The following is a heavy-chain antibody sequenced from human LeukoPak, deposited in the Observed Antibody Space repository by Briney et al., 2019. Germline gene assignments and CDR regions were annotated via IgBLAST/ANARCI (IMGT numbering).Heavy chain of an antibody. V-gene: IGHV3-23*01. CDR3: AKDKSGSYLLDY. CDR2: ISGSGGST. D-gene: IGHD1-26*01. CDR1: GFTFSSYA. J-gene: IGHJ4*02. Sequence: GGSLRLSRAASGFTFSSYAMSWVRQAPGKGLEWVSAISGSGGSTYYADSVKGRFTISRDNSKNTLYLQMNSLRAEDTAVYYCAKDKSGSYLLDYWGQGTLVTVSS.